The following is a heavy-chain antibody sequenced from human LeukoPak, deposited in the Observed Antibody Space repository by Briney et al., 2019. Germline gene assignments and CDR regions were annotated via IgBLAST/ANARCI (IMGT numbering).Heavy chain of an antibody. CDR1: GLAFRTND. CDR2: IYSDGST. J-gene: IGHJ4*02. CDR3: ARDTLADYEV. V-gene: IGHV3-53*01. D-gene: IGHD4-17*01. Sequence: GGSLRLPCTVSGLAFRTNDVTWFRQAPGLGLEWVSVIYSDGSTYYADSVKGRFTISRDNSKNTLYLRMNSLRAEDTAMYYCARDTLADYEVWGQGTLVTVSS.